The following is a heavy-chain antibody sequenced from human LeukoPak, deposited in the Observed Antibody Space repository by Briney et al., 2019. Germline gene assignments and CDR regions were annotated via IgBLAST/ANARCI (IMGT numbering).Heavy chain of an antibody. J-gene: IGHJ3*02. V-gene: IGHV4-39*01. CDR3: ARPRTESGYYFAFDI. CDR1: GGSISSSSYY. Sequence: PSETLSLTCTVSGGSISSSSYYWGWIRQPPGKGLEWIGSIYYSGSTYYNPSLKSRVTISVDTSKNQFSLKLSSVTAADTAVYYCARPRTESGYYFAFDIWGQGTMVTVSS. D-gene: IGHD3-22*01. CDR2: IYYSGST.